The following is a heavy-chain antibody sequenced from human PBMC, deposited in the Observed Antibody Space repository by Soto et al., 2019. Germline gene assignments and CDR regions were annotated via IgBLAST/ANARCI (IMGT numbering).Heavy chain of an antibody. Sequence: EVQLVESGGGLVQPGRSLRLSCAASGFTFDDYAMHWVRQAPGKGLEWVSGISWNSGSIGYADSVKGRFTISRDNAKNSLYLQMNSLRAEDTALYYCAKAGRIAARRGYYYYYGMDVWGQGTTVTVSS. CDR1: GFTFDDYA. CDR3: AKAGRIAARRGYYYYYGMDV. D-gene: IGHD6-6*01. CDR2: ISWNSGSI. J-gene: IGHJ6*02. V-gene: IGHV3-9*01.